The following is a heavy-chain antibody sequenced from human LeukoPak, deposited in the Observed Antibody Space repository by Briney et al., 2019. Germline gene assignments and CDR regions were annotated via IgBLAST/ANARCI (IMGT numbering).Heavy chain of an antibody. J-gene: IGHJ4*02. CDR3: GRQTYYYDSSGYSYYFDY. CDR1: GGSISSSSYY. V-gene: IGHV4-39*01. CDR2: IYYSGST. Sequence: SETLSLTCTVSGGSISSSSYYWGWIGQPPGKGLEWIGSIYYSGSTYYNPSLKSRVTISVDTSNNQFSLKLSSVTAADTAVYYCGRQTYYYDSSGYSYYFDYWGQGTLVTVSS. D-gene: IGHD3-22*01.